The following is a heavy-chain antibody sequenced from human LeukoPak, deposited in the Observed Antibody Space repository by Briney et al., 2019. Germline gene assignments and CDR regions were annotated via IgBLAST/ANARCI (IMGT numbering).Heavy chain of an antibody. CDR2: ISGSSATT. CDR1: GFSFSSNA. D-gene: IGHD3-10*01. V-gene: IGHV3-23*01. J-gene: IGHJ5*02. CDR3: AKVRGP. Sequence: GGSLRLSCAASGFSFSSNAMSWVRQAPARGLEWVSGISGSSATTYYAESVKGRFTISRDNSKNTLYLQMNSLRAEDTAVYYCAKVRGPWGQGTLVTVSS.